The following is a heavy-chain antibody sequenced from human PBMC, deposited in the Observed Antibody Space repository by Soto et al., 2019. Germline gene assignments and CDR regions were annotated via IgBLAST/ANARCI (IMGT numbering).Heavy chain of an antibody. CDR1: GYTLTELS. CDR2: FDPEDGET. D-gene: IGHD2-15*01. V-gene: IGHV1-24*01. CDR3: AVTGVVAASAEYFQH. Sequence: ASVKVACKVSGYTLTELSMHWVLQAPGKGLEWMGGFDPEDGETIYAQKFQGRVTMTEDTSTDTAYMELSSLRSEDTAVYYCAVTGVVAASAEYFQHWGQGTLVTVSS. J-gene: IGHJ1*01.